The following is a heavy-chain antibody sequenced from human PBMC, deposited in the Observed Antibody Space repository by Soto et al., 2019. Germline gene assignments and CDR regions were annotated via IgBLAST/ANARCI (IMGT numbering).Heavy chain of an antibody. CDR2: INHSGST. J-gene: IGHJ3*02. Sequence: SETLSLTCAVYGGSFSGYYWTWIRQPPGTGLEWIGDINHSGSTNYNPSLKSRVTISVDTSKNQFSLKLSSVTAADTAVYYCASYNWNDGNHDAFDIWGQGTMVTVSS. D-gene: IGHD1-20*01. CDR3: ASYNWNDGNHDAFDI. CDR1: GGSFSGYY. V-gene: IGHV4-34*01.